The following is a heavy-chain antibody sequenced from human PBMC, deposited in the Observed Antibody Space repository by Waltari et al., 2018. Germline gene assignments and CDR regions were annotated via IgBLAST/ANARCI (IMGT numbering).Heavy chain of an antibody. D-gene: IGHD3-16*01. CDR3: ARDPGGPIDY. Sequence: WVRQAPGQGLEWMGRIHPHSGGTNYAQKFQGRVTMTRDTSISTAYMELSRLRSDDTAVYYCARDPGGPIDYWGQGTLVTVSS. V-gene: IGHV1-2*06. CDR2: IHPHSGGT. J-gene: IGHJ4*02.